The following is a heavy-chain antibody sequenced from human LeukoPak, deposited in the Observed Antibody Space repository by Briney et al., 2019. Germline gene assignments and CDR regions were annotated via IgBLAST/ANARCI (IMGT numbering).Heavy chain of an antibody. CDR3: ASSSSWYGWFVP. Sequence: GGSLRLSCAASGFTFSSYSMNWVRQAPGKGLEWVSSISSSSSYIYYADSVKGRFTISRDNAKNSLYLQMNSLRAEDTAVYYCASSSSWYGWFVPWGQETLVTVSS. V-gene: IGHV3-21*01. D-gene: IGHD6-13*01. CDR2: ISSSSSYI. CDR1: GFTFSSYS. J-gene: IGHJ5*02.